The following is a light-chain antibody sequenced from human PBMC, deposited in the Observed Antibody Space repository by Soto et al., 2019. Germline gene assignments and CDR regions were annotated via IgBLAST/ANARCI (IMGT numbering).Light chain of an antibody. J-gene: IGKJ1*01. Sequence: DIQMTQSPSTLSASVGDRVTITCRASQSVSNWLAWYQQKPGKAPKLLIYDASTLQSGVPSRFSGSGSGTEFTLTISSLQTDDFSTYYCQQYHSYWTFGQGTKVDNK. CDR2: DAS. CDR3: QQYHSYWT. V-gene: IGKV1-5*01. CDR1: QSVSNW.